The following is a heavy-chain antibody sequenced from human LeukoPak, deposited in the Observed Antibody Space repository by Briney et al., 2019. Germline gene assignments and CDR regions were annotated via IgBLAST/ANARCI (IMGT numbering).Heavy chain of an antibody. J-gene: IGHJ4*02. CDR2: VKSKTDGGTT. CDR1: GFTFSNAW. Sequence: GGSLRLSCAASGFTFSNAWMNWVRQAPGKGLEWVGRVKSKTDGGTTDYAAPVKGRFTISRDDSKNTLYLQMNSLKTEDTAVYYCSTTYYYDSSEGYWGQGTLVTVSS. CDR3: STTYYYDSSEGY. V-gene: IGHV3-15*07. D-gene: IGHD3-22*01.